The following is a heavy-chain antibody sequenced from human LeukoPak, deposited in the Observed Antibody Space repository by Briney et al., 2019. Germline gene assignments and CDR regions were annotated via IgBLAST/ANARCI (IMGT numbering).Heavy chain of an antibody. Sequence: GGSLRLSCAASGFTFSSYGMHWVRQAPGKGREWVAVIWDDGSNKYYADSVKGRFTISRDNSKNTLYLQMNSLRAEDTAVYYCARDGEYCSSTSCYGSFDYWGQGTLVTVSS. J-gene: IGHJ4*02. V-gene: IGHV3-33*01. D-gene: IGHD2-2*01. CDR3: ARDGEYCSSTSCYGSFDY. CDR1: GFTFSSYG. CDR2: IWDDGSNK.